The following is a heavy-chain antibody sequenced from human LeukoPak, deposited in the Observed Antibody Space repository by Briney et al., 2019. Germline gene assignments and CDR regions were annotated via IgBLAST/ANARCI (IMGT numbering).Heavy chain of an antibody. CDR3: ARGMYSGSYSQLYFDY. CDR1: GGSFSGYY. CDR2: INHSGST. J-gene: IGHJ4*02. V-gene: IGHV4-34*01. Sequence: PSGTLSLTCAVYGGSFSGYYWSWIRQPPGKGLEWIGEINHSGSTNYNPSLKSRVTISVDTSKNQFSLKLSSVTAADTAVYYCARGMYSGSYSQLYFDYWGQGTLVTVSS. D-gene: IGHD1-26*01.